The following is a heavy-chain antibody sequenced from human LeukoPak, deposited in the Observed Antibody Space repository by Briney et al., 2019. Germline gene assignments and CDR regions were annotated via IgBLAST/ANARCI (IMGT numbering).Heavy chain of an antibody. V-gene: IGHV4-34*01. J-gene: IGHJ4*02. CDR2: INHSGST. D-gene: IGHD6-19*01. CDR3: AHTESSGIDFDY. Sequence: SETLSLTCAVYGGSFSGYYWSWIRQPPGKGLEWIGEINHSGSTNYNPSLKSRVTISVDTSKNQFSLKLSSVTAADTAVYYCAHTESSGIDFDYWGQGTLVTVSS. CDR1: GGSFSGYY.